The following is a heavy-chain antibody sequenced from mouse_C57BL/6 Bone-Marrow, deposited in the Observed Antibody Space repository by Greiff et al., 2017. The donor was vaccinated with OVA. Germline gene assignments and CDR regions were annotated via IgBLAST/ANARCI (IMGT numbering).Heavy chain of an antibody. CDR3: ARYDYGSSSWYFDV. D-gene: IGHD1-1*01. Sequence: EVMLVASGGGLVQPGGSLSLSCAASGFTFTDYYMSWVRQPPGMALEWLGFIRNKANGYTTEYSASVKGRFTISRDNSQSILYLQMNALRAEDSATYYCARYDYGSSSWYFDVWGTGTTVTVSS. V-gene: IGHV7-3*01. CDR2: IRNKANGYTT. CDR1: GFTFTDYY. J-gene: IGHJ1*03.